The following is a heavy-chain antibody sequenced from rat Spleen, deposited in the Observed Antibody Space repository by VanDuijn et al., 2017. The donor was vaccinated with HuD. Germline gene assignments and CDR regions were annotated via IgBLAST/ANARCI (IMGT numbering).Heavy chain of an antibody. CDR2: INSAGST. D-gene: IGHD2-1*01. V-gene: IGHV3-3*01. CDR1: GYSITSSYR. J-gene: IGHJ3*01. Sequence: EVQLQESGPGLVKPSQSLSLTCSVTGYSITSSYRWNWTRKFPGNKLQWMGFINSAGSTNYNPSLKSRISITRDTSKNQFFLQVNSVTAEDTATYYCARSLDTYGWFTYWGQGTLVTVSS. CDR3: ARSLDTYGWFTY.